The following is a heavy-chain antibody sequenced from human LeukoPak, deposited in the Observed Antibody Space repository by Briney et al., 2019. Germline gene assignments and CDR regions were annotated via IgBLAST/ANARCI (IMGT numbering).Heavy chain of an antibody. J-gene: IGHJ6*03. Sequence: SETLSLTCTVSGGSISSYYWSWIRQPPGKGLGWIGYIYYSGSTNYNPSLKSRVTISLDTSKNQFFLKLSSVTAADTAVYYCARRYDSSLYYYYYMDVWGKGTTVTVSS. D-gene: IGHD3-22*01. CDR2: IYYSGST. V-gene: IGHV4-59*08. CDR3: ARRYDSSLYYYYYMDV. CDR1: GGSISSYY.